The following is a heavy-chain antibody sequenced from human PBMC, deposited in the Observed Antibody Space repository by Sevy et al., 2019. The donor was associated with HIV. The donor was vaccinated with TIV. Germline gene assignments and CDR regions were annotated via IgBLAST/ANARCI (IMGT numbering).Heavy chain of an antibody. Sequence: GGSLRLSCAASGFTFRTHAMHWVRQAPGKGLEWVTVISYDGDTKYYADSVKGRFTISRDNSKNTLFLQLNSLRLDDTAVYYGARDAGYSTDWYPSDYWGQGTLVTVSS. CDR1: GFTFRTHA. CDR3: ARDAGYSTDWYPSDY. J-gene: IGHJ4*02. CDR2: ISYDGDTK. V-gene: IGHV3-30-3*01. D-gene: IGHD6-19*01.